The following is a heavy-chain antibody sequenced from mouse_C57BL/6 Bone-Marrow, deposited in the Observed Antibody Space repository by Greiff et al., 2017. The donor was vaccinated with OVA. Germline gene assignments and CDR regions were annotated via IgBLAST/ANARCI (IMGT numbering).Heavy chain of an antibody. Sequence: VQLKQSGAELVRPGASVKLSCTASGFNIKDYYMHWVKQRPEQGLEWIGRIDPEDGDTEYAPKFQGKATMTADTSSNTAYLQLSSLTSEDTAVYYCTTNYYGSSYGGYYFDYWGQGTTLTVSS. CDR3: TTNYYGSSYGGYYFDY. D-gene: IGHD1-1*01. J-gene: IGHJ2*01. V-gene: IGHV14-1*01. CDR2: IDPEDGDT. CDR1: GFNIKDYY.